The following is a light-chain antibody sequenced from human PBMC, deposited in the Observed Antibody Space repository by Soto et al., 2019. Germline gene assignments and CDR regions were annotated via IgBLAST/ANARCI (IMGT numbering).Light chain of an antibody. CDR1: SSDVGTYNY. Sequence: QSALTQPASVSGSPGQSITISCTGTSSDVGTYNYVSWYQQHPGKVPRLMIYDVSNRPSGVSDRFSGSKSGNTASLTISGLQAEDEADYYCSSYTSSSTRVFGTGTKVTVL. V-gene: IGLV2-14*01. CDR2: DVS. J-gene: IGLJ1*01. CDR3: SSYTSSSTRV.